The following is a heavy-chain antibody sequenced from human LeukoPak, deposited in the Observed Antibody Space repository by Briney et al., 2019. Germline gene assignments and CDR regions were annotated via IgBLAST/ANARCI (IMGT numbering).Heavy chain of an antibody. CDR1: GFTFSSYA. D-gene: IGHD3-22*01. CDR3: AKVPVVVASSHYFDH. Sequence: GGSLRLSCAGSGFTFSSYAMSRVRQAPGKGLEWVSTISGSGGGTYYTDSVRGRFTISRDNSKNTLYLQMNSLRVEDTAVYYCAKVPVVVASSHYFDHWAQGTLVTVSS. CDR2: ISGSGGGT. J-gene: IGHJ4*02. V-gene: IGHV3-23*01.